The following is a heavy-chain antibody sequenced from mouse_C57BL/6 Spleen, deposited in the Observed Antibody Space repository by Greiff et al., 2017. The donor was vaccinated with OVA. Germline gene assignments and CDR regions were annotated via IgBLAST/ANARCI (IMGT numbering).Heavy chain of an antibody. CDR3: ARSSADFDY. D-gene: IGHD3-1*01. V-gene: IGHV1-54*01. J-gene: IGHJ2*01. CDR2: INPGSGGT. Sequence: QVQLKQSGAELVRPGTSVKVSCKASGYAFTNYLIEWVKQRPGQGLEWIGVINPGSGGTNYNEKFKGKATLTADKSSSTAYMQLSSLTSEDSAVYFCARSSADFDYWGQGTTPTVSS. CDR1: GYAFTNYL.